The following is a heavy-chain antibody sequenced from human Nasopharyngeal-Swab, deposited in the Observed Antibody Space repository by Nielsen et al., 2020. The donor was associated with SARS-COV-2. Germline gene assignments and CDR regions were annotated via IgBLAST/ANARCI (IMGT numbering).Heavy chain of an antibody. CDR1: GFPFSSYW. CDR3: ARGYYDFWSGYAGFDP. J-gene: IGHJ5*02. V-gene: IGHV3-74*01. CDR2: INSDGSST. D-gene: IGHD3-3*01. Sequence: GASLKISCAASGFPFSSYWMHWVRQAPGKGLVWVSRINSDGSSTSYADSVKGRFTISRDNAKNKLYLQMNSLRAEDTAVYYCARGYYDFWSGYAGFDPWGQGTLVTVSS.